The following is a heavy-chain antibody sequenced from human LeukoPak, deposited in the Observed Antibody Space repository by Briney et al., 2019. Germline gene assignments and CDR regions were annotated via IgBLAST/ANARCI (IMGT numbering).Heavy chain of an antibody. D-gene: IGHD5-24*01. Sequence: GGSLRLSCAASGFTFSSYSTNWVRQAPGKGLEWVSSISSSSSYIYYADSVKGRFTISRDNAKNSLYLQMNSLRAEDTAVYYCARSVGGVATILYFDYWGQGTLVTVSS. CDR2: ISSSSSYI. CDR3: ARSVGGVATILYFDY. V-gene: IGHV3-21*01. CDR1: GFTFSSYS. J-gene: IGHJ4*02.